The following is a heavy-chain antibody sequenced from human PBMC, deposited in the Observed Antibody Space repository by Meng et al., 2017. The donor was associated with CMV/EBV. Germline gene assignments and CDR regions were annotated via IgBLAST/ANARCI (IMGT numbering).Heavy chain of an antibody. Sequence: SETLSLTCTVSGGSISSSSYYWGWIRQPPGKGLEWIGSIYYSGSTYYNLSLKSRVTISVDTSKNQFSLKLRYVTAADTAVYYCATPVGAYYFDYWGQGTLVTVSS. V-gene: IGHV4-39*07. J-gene: IGHJ4*02. CDR2: IYYSGST. CDR3: ATPVGAYYFDY. CDR1: GGSISSSSYY. D-gene: IGHD3-16*01.